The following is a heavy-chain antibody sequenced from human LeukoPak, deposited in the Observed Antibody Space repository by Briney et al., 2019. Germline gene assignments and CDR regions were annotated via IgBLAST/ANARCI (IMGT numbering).Heavy chain of an antibody. Sequence: GGSLRLSCVASGFSLRNYGMHWVRQATGKGLEWVAFIRCDGSNEYYRDSVKGRFTISRDNSKNTLYLQMNSLRGEDIGVYYCARDARTIFGVVMFAPTLDFWGQGTPVTVSS. J-gene: IGHJ4*02. CDR2: IRCDGSNE. D-gene: IGHD3-3*01. CDR3: ARDARTIFGVVMFAPTLDF. V-gene: IGHV3-30*02. CDR1: GFSLRNYG.